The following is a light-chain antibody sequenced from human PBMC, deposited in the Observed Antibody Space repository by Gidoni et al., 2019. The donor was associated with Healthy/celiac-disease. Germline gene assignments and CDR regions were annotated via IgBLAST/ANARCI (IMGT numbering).Light chain of an antibody. CDR3: QTWGTGIQV. CDR2: LNSDGSH. CDR1: YA. V-gene: IGLV4-69*01. Sequence: QLVLTQSPSASASLGASVKLTSYAIAWHQQQPEKGPRYLMKLNSDGSHSKGDGIPDRFSGSSSGAERYLTISSLQSEDEADYYCQTWGTGIQVFGGGTKLTVL. J-gene: IGLJ3*02.